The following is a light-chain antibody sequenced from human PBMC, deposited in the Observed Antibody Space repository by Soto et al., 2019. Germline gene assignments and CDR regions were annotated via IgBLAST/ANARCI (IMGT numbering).Light chain of an antibody. CDR3: SSYTSSSTRV. J-gene: IGLJ1*01. Sequence: QSVLTQPASVSRSPGQSITISCTGTISDVGGYNYVSWYQQHPGKAPKLMIYDVSNRPSGVSNRFSGSKSGNTASLTISGLQAEDEADYYCSSYTSSSTRVFGTGTKVTVL. CDR1: ISDVGGYNY. CDR2: DVS. V-gene: IGLV2-14*01.